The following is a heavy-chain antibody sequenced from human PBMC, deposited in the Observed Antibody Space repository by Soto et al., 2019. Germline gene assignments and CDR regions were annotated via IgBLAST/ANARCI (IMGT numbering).Heavy chain of an antibody. D-gene: IGHD1-26*01. CDR2: VKTTSERGTT. CDR1: GFSFSDAW. CDR3: TTAGTRVGYTGSY. Sequence: GGSLRLSCEASGFSFSDAWMSWVRQIPGRGLEWVGRVKTTSERGTTNYAAPVMGRFTVSRDDSKNTLHLQMDALRAEDTAIYYCTTAGTRVGYTGSYWGQGTQVT. V-gene: IGHV3-15*06. J-gene: IGHJ4*02.